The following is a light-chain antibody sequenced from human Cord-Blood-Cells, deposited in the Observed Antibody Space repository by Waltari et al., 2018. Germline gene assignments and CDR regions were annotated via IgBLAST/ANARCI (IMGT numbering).Light chain of an antibody. V-gene: IGLV2-14*01. CDR3: SSYTSSSTYV. Sequence: QSALTQPASVSGSPGQSITISCTVTSSDVGGSNYASWYQQHPSKAPKLMIYDVSKRPSGVSNRFSGSKSGNTASLTIPGLQAEDEADYYCSSYTSSSTYVFGTGTKVTVL. CDR1: SSDVGGSNY. J-gene: IGLJ1*01. CDR2: DVS.